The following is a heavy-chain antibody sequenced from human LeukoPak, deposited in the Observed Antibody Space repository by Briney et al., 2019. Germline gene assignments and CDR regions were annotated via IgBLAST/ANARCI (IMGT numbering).Heavy chain of an antibody. CDR2: INPNSGGT. D-gene: IGHD6-13*01. Sequence: GASVKVSCKASGYTFTGYYMHWVRQAPGQGLEWMGWINPNSGGTNYAQKIQGRVTMTRHPSISPAYMELSRLRSDDTAVYYCARIKVSSRSPGGFDAWGQATLVSVSS. V-gene: IGHV1-2*02. J-gene: IGHJ5*02. CDR3: ARIKVSSRSPGGFDA. CDR1: GYTFTGYY.